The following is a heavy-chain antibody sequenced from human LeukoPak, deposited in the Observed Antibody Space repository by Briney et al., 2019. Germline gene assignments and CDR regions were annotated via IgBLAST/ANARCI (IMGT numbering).Heavy chain of an antibody. Sequence: PSETLSLTCTVSGGSISGDYWSWIRQSPGKGLEWVVYIHSSGSTSYNPSLKSRATISVDTSKNQFSLKLSSVTAADTAVYYCARRYCSSTSCYAGGGWFDPWGQGTLVTVSS. V-gene: IGHV4-59*08. CDR3: ARRYCSSTSCYAGGGWFDP. D-gene: IGHD2-2*01. CDR2: IHSSGST. CDR1: GGSISGDY. J-gene: IGHJ5*02.